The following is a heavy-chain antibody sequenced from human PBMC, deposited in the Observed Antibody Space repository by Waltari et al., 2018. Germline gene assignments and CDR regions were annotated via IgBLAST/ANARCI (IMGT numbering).Heavy chain of an antibody. CDR1: GSTFRSYP. J-gene: IGHJ4*02. D-gene: IGHD6-13*01. CDR3: AKAFLPIIAAAGTDGY. Sequence: KRLGPGGGWVQPGGSLSLSCQASGSTFRSYPWSGSPKPQGKGLAWAPAIRGGGGSTYCADSGKGRFTIARDNSKNTLYLQMNSLRAEETAVYYCAKAFLPIIAAAGTDGYWGQGTLVTVSS. CDR2: IRGGGGST. V-gene: IGHV3-23*01.